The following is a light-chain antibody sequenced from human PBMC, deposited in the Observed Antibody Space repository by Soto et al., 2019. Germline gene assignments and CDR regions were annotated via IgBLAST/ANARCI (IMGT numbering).Light chain of an antibody. V-gene: IGLV1-40*01. CDR1: SSNIGAGYD. J-gene: IGLJ3*02. Sequence: QPVLTQPPSVSGAPGQRVTISCTGSSSNIGAGYDVHWYQQFPGTAPKLLIYGNTNRPSGVPDRFSGSKSGTSASLAITGLQAEDEADYYCQSYDSSLNWVFGGGTKLTVL. CDR2: GNT. CDR3: QSYDSSLNWV.